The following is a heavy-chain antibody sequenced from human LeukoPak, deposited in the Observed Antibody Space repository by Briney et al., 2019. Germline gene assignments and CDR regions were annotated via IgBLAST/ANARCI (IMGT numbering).Heavy chain of an antibody. Sequence: GESLRLSCAVSGFTFSGFWMSWSRQAPGKGLEWVASINSDGSEGYYADVVKGRFTISRDNAKNSLYLQINSLRAEDTAVYYCARRYFDHWGQGTLVTVSS. CDR3: ARRYFDH. J-gene: IGHJ4*02. CDR1: GFTFSGFW. CDR2: INSDGSEG. D-gene: IGHD2-15*01. V-gene: IGHV3-7*03.